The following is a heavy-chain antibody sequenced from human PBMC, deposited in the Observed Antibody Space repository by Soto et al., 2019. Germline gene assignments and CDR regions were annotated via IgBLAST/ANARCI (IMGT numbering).Heavy chain of an antibody. CDR1: GGSFSGYY. Sequence: QVLLQQWGAGLLKSSETLSLTCAVYGGSFSGYYWTWIRQPPGKGLEWIGEINHSGSTNYTPSLKRRATISVDTSKNQFSLKLNSVTAADTAVYYCARVGSSTLFYYYYYMDVWGKGTPVTVSS. CDR3: ARVGSSTLFYYYYYMDV. D-gene: IGHD6-13*01. J-gene: IGHJ6*03. V-gene: IGHV4-34*01. CDR2: INHSGST.